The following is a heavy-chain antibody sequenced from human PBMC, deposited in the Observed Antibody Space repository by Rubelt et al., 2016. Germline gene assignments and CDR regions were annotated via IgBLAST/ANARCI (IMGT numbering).Heavy chain of an antibody. D-gene: IGHD1-7*01. Sequence: QVQLVQSGAEVKKPGASVKVSCKASGYTFTSYGISWVRQAPGQGLEWMGWISAYNGNTNYAQKLQGSVTRTTDTSTSTAYMELRRRRSDDTAVYYCARDLPPFRRYNWNFPLDYWGQGTLVTVSS. J-gene: IGHJ4*02. CDR3: ARDLPPFRRYNWNFPLDY. CDR2: ISAYNGNT. CDR1: GYTFTSYG. V-gene: IGHV1-18*01.